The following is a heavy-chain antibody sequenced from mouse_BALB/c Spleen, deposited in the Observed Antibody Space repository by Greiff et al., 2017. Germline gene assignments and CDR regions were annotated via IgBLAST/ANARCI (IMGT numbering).Heavy chain of an antibody. CDR3: AIYYYGSSYSY. CDR2: INPYNDGT. V-gene: IGHV1-14*01. CDR1: GYTFTSYV. J-gene: IGHJ2*01. Sequence: VQLQQSGPELVKPGASVKMSCKASGYTFTSYVMHWVKQKPGQGLEWIGYINPYNDGTKYNEKFKGKATLTVDKSSSTAYMELRSLTSEDTAVYYCAIYYYGSSYSYWGQGTTLTVSS. D-gene: IGHD1-1*01.